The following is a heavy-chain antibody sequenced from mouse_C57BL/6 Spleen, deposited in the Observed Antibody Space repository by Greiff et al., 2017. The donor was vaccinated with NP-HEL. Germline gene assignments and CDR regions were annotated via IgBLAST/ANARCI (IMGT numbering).Heavy chain of an antibody. CDR2: IDPSDSYT. CDR1: GYTFTSYW. CDR3: ARDYGSREDYYAMDY. J-gene: IGHJ4*01. V-gene: IGHV1-50*01. Sequence: QVQLQQPGAELVKPGASVKLSCKASGYTFTSYWMQWVKQRPGQGLEWIGEIDPSDSYTNYNQKFKGKATLTVDTSSSTAYMQLSSLTSEDSAVYYCARDYGSREDYYAMDYWGQGTSVTVSS. D-gene: IGHD1-1*01.